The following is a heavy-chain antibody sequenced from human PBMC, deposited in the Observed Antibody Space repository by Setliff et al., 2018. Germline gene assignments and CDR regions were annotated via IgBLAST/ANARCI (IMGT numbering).Heavy chain of an antibody. CDR2: IFYSGSS. CDR1: GVSIRSYY. J-gene: IGHJ4*01. Sequence: SETLSLTCTVSGVSIRSYYWSWIRQPPGKGLEWIGYIFYSGSSNYNPSLQSRVSISVDTSKNQLSLKLDSLTAADTAVYFCARLPRTVTHFDYWGHGALVTVS. CDR3: ARLPRTVTHFDY. D-gene: IGHD4-17*01. V-gene: IGHV4-59*01.